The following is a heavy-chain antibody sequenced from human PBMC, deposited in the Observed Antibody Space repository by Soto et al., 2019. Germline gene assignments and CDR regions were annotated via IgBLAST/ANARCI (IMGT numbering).Heavy chain of an antibody. CDR3: ARVIKEYSSGWYWYFDL. CDR2: ISGSGGST. CDR1: GFTFSSYA. J-gene: IGHJ2*01. V-gene: IGHV3-23*01. D-gene: IGHD6-19*01. Sequence: EVQLLESGGGLVQPGGSLRLSCAASGFTFSSYAMSWVRQAPGKGLEWVSAISGSGGSTYYADSVKGRFTISRDNSKNTLYLQMNSLRAEDTAVYYCARVIKEYSSGWYWYFDLWGRGTLVTVSS.